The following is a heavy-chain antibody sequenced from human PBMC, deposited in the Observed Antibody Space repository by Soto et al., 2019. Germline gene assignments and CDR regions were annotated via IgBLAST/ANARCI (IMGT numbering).Heavy chain of an antibody. CDR2: ISASGGST. J-gene: IGHJ6*02. CDR3: ARLISGTYYGMDV. D-gene: IGHD1-26*01. Sequence: VQLLESGGGLVQPGGSLRLSCAASGFDFSSHAVRWVRQAPGKGLEWVSTISASGGSTYYPDSVKGRFTISRDNSKSTLYLQMNSLRAEDTAVYYCARLISGTYYGMDVWGQGTTVTVSS. V-gene: IGHV3-23*01. CDR1: GFDFSSHA.